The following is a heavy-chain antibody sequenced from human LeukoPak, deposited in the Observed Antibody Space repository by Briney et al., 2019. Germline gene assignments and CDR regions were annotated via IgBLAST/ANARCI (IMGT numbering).Heavy chain of an antibody. CDR2: ISAYNDNT. CDR1: GYTFTNFG. V-gene: IGHV1-18*01. D-gene: IGHD3-3*01. Sequence: ASVKVSSKASGYTFTNFGISWVRQAPGQGLEWMGWISAYNDNTNLAQKFQGRVTMTTDTSTSTAYMEVRSLRSDDTAVYYCARDGRFLEWLLWDDAFDIWGQGTMVTVSS. J-gene: IGHJ3*02. CDR3: ARDGRFLEWLLWDDAFDI.